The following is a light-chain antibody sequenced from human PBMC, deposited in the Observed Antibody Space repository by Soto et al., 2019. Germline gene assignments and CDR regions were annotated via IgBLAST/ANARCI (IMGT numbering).Light chain of an antibody. CDR2: LEGSGSY. Sequence: QLVLTQSSSASASLGSSVKLTCTLSSGHSSYIIAWHQQQPRKAPRYLMKLEGSGSYNKGSGVPDRFSGSSSGADRYLTISNLQSEDEADYYCETWDSNIWVFGGGTKLTVL. CDR3: ETWDSNIWV. V-gene: IGLV4-60*03. J-gene: IGLJ3*02. CDR1: SGHSSYI.